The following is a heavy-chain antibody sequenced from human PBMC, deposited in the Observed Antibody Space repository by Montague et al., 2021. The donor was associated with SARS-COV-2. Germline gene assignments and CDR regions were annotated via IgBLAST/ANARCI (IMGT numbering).Heavy chain of an antibody. CDR2: TYYRKKWHY. Sequence: CAISGDSVVENRGGWEENRQYPSTGIERMGSTYYRKKWHYDYAVDLNSRLTIKPDTSKNQFSLQLNSVTPEDTADYYCARDIGSAGIYYYYGMDVWGQGATVTVSS. J-gene: IGHJ6*02. CDR3: ARDIGSAGIYYYYGMDV. V-gene: IGHV6-1*01. CDR1: GDSVVENRGG. D-gene: IGHD3-10*01.